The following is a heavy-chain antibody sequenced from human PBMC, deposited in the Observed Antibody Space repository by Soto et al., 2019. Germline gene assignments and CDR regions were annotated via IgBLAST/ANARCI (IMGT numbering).Heavy chain of an antibody. J-gene: IGHJ4*02. CDR2: ISGSGGST. Sequence: PGGSLRLSCAASGFTFSSYAMSWVRQAPGKGLEWVSAISGSGGSTYYADSVKGRFTISRDNSKNTLYLQMNSLRAEDTAVYYCAKGVPRVQQERLAFDYWGQGTLVTVSS. D-gene: IGHD1-1*01. CDR1: GFTFSSYA. CDR3: AKGVPRVQQERLAFDY. V-gene: IGHV3-23*01.